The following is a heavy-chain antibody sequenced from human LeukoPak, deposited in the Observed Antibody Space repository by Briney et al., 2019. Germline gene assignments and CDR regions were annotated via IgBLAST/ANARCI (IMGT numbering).Heavy chain of an antibody. CDR3: ARTFRLRYYYGMDV. CDR1: GFTFSSYA. V-gene: IGHV3-30-3*01. D-gene: IGHD5-12*01. Sequence: PGGSLRLSCAASGFTFSSYAMHWVRQATGKGLEWVAVISYDGSNKYYADSVKGRFTISRDNSKNTLYLQMNSLRAEDTAVYCCARTFRLRYYYGMDVWGQGTTVTVSS. J-gene: IGHJ6*02. CDR2: ISYDGSNK.